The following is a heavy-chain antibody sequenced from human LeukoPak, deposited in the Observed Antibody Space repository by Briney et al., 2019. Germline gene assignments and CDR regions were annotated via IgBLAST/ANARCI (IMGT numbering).Heavy chain of an antibody. CDR3: ARDLSGVTGYTYGRGIDY. D-gene: IGHD5-18*01. CDR1: QFTFSSYS. CDR2: ISYDGSLK. V-gene: IGHV3-30*04. Sequence: PGGSLRLSCVASQFTFSSYSIHWVRQPPGKGLEWVAVISYDGSLKFYADSVRGRFTISRDNSKNTLYLQMSSLRTEDMAVYYCARDLSGVTGYTYGRGIDYWGQGTLVTVSS. J-gene: IGHJ4*02.